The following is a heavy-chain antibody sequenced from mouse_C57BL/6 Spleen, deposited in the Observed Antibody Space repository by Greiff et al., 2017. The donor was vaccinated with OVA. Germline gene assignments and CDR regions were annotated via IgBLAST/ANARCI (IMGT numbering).Heavy chain of an antibody. V-gene: IGHV5-4*01. D-gene: IGHD1-1*01. CDR1: GFTFSSYA. CDR2: ISDGGSYT. Sequence: EVKLQESGGGLVKPGGSLKLSCAASGFTFSSYAMSWVRQTPEKRLEWVATISDGGSYTYYPDNVKGRFTISRDNAKNNLYLQMSHLKSEDTAMYYCAREDYFYAMDYWGQGTSVTVSS. J-gene: IGHJ4*01. CDR3: AREDYFYAMDY.